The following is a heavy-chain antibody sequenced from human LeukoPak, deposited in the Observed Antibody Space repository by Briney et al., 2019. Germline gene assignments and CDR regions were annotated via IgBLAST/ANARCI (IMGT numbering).Heavy chain of an antibody. CDR2: ISGSGGST. CDR3: AKDSGHYSSGWYPADY. J-gene: IGHJ4*02. Sequence: GGSLRLSCAASGFTFSSYAMSWVRQAPGKGLEWVSAISGSGGSTYYADSVKGRVTISRDNSKNTLYLQMNSLRAEDTAVYYCAKDSGHYSSGWYPADYWGQGTLVTVSS. V-gene: IGHV3-23*01. D-gene: IGHD6-19*01. CDR1: GFTFSSYA.